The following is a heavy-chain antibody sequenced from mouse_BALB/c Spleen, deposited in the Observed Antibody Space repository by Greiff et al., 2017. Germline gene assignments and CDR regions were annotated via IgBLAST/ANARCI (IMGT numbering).Heavy chain of an antibody. V-gene: IGHV7-3*02. Sequence: DVKLVESGGGLVQPGGSLRLSCATSGFTFTDYYMSWVRQPPGKALEWLGFIRNKANGYTTEYSASVKGRFTISRDNSQSILYLQMNTLRAEDSATYDCARDTTVYYAMDYWGQGTSVTVSS. D-gene: IGHD1-1*01. CDR3: ARDTTVYYAMDY. CDR2: IRNKANGYTT. J-gene: IGHJ4*01. CDR1: GFTFTDYY.